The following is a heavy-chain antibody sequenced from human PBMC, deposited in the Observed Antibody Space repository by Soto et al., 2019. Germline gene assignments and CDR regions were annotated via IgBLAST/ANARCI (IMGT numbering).Heavy chain of an antibody. CDR2: IYSGGST. Sequence: PGGSLRLSCAASGFSVSTKYMSWFRQAPGKGLEWVSVIYSGGSTFYADSVRGRFTISRDNSKNTVNLQMNSLRAEDTAVYYCERHPGPAAYWGQGTLVTVSS. CDR1: GFSVSTKY. CDR3: ERHPGPAAY. D-gene: IGHD6-25*01. J-gene: IGHJ1*01. V-gene: IGHV3-66*04.